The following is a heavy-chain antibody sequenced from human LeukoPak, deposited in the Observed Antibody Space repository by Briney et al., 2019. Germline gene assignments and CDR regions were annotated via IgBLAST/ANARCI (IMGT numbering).Heavy chain of an antibody. CDR1: GCTFSSYS. V-gene: IGHV3-21*01. Sequence: PGGSLRLSCAASGCTFSSYSMNWVRQAPGKGLEWVSSISSSSSYIYYADSVKGRFTISRDNAKNSLYLQMNSLRAEDTPVYYCARAQSTGYSSSWYGGYYFDYWGQGTLVTVSS. CDR3: ARAQSTGYSSSWYGGYYFDY. D-gene: IGHD6-13*01. J-gene: IGHJ4*02. CDR2: ISSSSSYI.